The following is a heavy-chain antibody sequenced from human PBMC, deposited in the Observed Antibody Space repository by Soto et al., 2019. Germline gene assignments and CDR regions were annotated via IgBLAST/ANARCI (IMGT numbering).Heavy chain of an antibody. Sequence: GASVKVSCKASGFTFTSSAVQWVRQARGQRLEWIGWIVVGSGNTNYAQKFQERVTITRGMSTSTAYMELSSLRSEDTAVYYCAASPSVDLVAAAVYFDYWGQGTLVTVSS. D-gene: IGHD6-13*01. J-gene: IGHJ4*02. CDR3: AASPSVDLVAAAVYFDY. CDR2: IVVGSGNT. V-gene: IGHV1-58*01. CDR1: GFTFTSSA.